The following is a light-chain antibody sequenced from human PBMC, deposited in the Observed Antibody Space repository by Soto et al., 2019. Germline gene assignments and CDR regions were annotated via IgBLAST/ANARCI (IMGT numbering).Light chain of an antibody. Sequence: EIVLTQSPATLSLSPGERATLSCRASQSISTYLAWYQQKPGQAPRLLIHDASDRATGIPARFSGSGSGTEFTRTISSLEAVDFAVYYCQQRSNWAPTWTFGQRTKVEIK. CDR3: QQRSNWAPTWT. V-gene: IGKV3-11*01. J-gene: IGKJ1*01. CDR2: DAS. CDR1: QSISTY.